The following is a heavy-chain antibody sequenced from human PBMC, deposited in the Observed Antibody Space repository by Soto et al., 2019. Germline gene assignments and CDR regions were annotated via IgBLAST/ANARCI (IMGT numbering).Heavy chain of an antibody. CDR1: GGSISGYY. D-gene: IGHD2-21*02. V-gene: IGHV4-59*01. J-gene: IGHJ6*02. Sequence: QVQLQESGPGLVKPSETLSLTCTVSGGSISGYYWSWIRQPPGKGLEWIGYMYNTGSTVYNPSFKIRVTISVDTSKNQCSLKLNSVTAADTAVYYCARDLWGYCGTDCYPLDVWGQGTTVTVSS. CDR3: ARDLWGYCGTDCYPLDV. CDR2: MYNTGST.